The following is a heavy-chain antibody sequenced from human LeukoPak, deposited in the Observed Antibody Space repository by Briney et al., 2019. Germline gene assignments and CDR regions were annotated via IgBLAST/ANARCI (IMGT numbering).Heavy chain of an antibody. CDR2: ISTYNGNT. V-gene: IGHV1-18*01. D-gene: IGHD6-13*01. Sequence: ASVKVSCKASGYTFTNYGISWVRQAPGQGLEWMGWISTYNGNTNYAQKLQGRVTMTTDTSTSTAYMELRSLRSDETAVYYCARGGVSSSWYRTPDYWGQGTLVTVSS. J-gene: IGHJ4*02. CDR3: ARGGVSSSWYRTPDY. CDR1: GYTFTNYG.